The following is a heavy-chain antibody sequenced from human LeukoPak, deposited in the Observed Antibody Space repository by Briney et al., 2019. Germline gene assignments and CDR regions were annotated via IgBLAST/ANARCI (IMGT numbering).Heavy chain of an antibody. D-gene: IGHD1-26*01. V-gene: IGHV3-23*01. Sequence: PGGSLRLSCAASGFTFSSYAMTWVRQAPGKGLEWVSVISDTGDITYYADSVKGRFTISRDNSKNTLYLQMNSLRAEDTAVYYCAKGNSGWELLYYYYYYMDVWGKGTTVTVSS. CDR3: AKGNSGWELLYYYYYYMDV. CDR2: ISDTGDIT. J-gene: IGHJ6*03. CDR1: GFTFSSYA.